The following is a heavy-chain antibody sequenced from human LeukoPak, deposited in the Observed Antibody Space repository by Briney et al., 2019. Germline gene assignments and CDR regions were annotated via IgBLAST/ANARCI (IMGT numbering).Heavy chain of an antibody. V-gene: IGHV3-30-3*01. CDR2: ISYDGSNK. CDR1: GFTFSSYA. Sequence: AGGSLRLSCAASGFTFSSYAMHWVRQAPGKGLEWVAVISYDGSNKYYADSVKGRFTISRDNAKNSLDLQMNSLRVEDTAVYYCARLGPASSGWPESFDYWGQGTLVTVSS. J-gene: IGHJ4*02. D-gene: IGHD6-19*01. CDR3: ARLGPASSGWPESFDY.